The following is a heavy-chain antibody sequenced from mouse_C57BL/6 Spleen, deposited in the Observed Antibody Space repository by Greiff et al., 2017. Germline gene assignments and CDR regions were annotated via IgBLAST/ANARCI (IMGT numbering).Heavy chain of an antibody. Sequence: EVMLVESVAELVRPGASVKLSCTASGFNIKNTYMHWVKQRPEQGLEWIGRIDPANGNTKYAPKFQGKATITADTSSNTAYLQLSSLTSEDTAIYYCASGYDGYYAWFAYWGQGTLVTVSA. CDR1: GFNIKNTY. CDR2: IDPANGNT. V-gene: IGHV14-3*01. CDR3: ASGYDGYYAWFAY. J-gene: IGHJ3*01. D-gene: IGHD2-3*01.